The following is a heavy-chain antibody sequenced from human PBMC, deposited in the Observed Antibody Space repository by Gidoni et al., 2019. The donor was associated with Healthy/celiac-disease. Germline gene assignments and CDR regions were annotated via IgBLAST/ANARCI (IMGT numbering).Heavy chain of an antibody. CDR2: IWYDGSNK. J-gene: IGHJ4*02. CDR3: ARVPLNYYYDSSGYGDY. D-gene: IGHD3-22*01. CDR1: GFTFSRYG. V-gene: IGHV3-33*01. Sequence: QVQLVESGGGVVQPGRSLRLSCAASGFTFSRYGMHWVRQAPGKGLEWVAVIWYDGSNKYYADSVKGRFTISRDNSKNTLYLQMNSLRAEDTAVYYCARVPLNYYYDSSGYGDYWGQGTLVTVSS.